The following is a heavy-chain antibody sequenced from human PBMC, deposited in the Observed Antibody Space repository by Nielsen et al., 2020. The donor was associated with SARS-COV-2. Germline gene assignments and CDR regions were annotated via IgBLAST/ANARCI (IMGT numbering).Heavy chain of an antibody. J-gene: IGHJ4*02. CDR1: GYTLTELS. CDR3: ARQADEYSSPGGDY. V-gene: IGHV1-24*01. CDR2: FDPEDGET. D-gene: IGHD6-6*01. Sequence: ASVKVSCKVSGYTLTELSMHWVRQAPGKGLEWMGGFDPEDGETIYAQKFQGRVTMTEDTSTDTAYMELSSLRSEDTALYHCARQADEYSSPGGDYWGQGTLVTVSS.